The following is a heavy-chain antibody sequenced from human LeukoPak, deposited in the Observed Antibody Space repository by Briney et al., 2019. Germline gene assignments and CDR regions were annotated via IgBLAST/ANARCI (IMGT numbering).Heavy chain of an antibody. CDR2: IYYSGST. CDR3: ARHLDAVVVVAA. CDR1: GGSISSSSYY. V-gene: IGHV4-39*01. Sequence: PSETLSLTCTVSGGSISSSSYYWGWIRQPPGKGLEWIGSIYYSGSTYYNPSLKSRVTISVDTSKNQFSLKLSSVTAADTAVYYCARHLDAVVVVAAWGQGTMVTVSS. D-gene: IGHD2-15*01. J-gene: IGHJ3*01.